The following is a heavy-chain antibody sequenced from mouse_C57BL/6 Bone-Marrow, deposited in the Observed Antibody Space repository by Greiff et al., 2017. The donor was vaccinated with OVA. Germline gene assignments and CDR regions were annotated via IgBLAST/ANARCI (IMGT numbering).Heavy chain of an antibody. CDR3: ARPGDDDGDWFAY. D-gene: IGHD2-4*01. V-gene: IGHV1-47*01. J-gene: IGHJ3*01. CDR1: GYTFTTYP. CDR2: FHPYTDDN. Sequence: VKLKQSGAELVKPGASVKMSCKASGYTFTTYPIARMKQNHGKSLEWIGHFHPYTDDNKYNDKFKGKSTLTLVKSVSTGYWGLSRLTSDDSAVYYCARPGDDDGDWFAYWGKGTLVTGSA.